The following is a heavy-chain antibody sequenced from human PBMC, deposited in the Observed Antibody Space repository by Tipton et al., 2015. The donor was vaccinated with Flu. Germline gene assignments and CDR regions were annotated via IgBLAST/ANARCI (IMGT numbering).Heavy chain of an antibody. CDR2: IIPIFGTA. D-gene: IGHD6-13*01. CDR1: GGTFSSYA. CDR3: AREGIAAAGTPPDAFDI. J-gene: IGHJ3*02. V-gene: IGHV1-69*01. Sequence: QLVQSGAEVKKPGSSVKVSCKASGGTFSSYAISWVRQAPGQGLEWMGGIIPIFGTANYAQKFQGRVTITADESTSTAYMELSSLRSEDTAVYYCAREGIAAAGTPPDAFDIWGQGTMVTVSS.